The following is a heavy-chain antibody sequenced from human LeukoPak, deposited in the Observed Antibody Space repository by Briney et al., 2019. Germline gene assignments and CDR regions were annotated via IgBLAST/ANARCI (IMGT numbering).Heavy chain of an antibody. Sequence: PGGSLRLSCAASGFTFSSYSMNWVRQVPGKGLEWVSSISSSSSYIYYADSVKGRFTISRDNAKNSLYLQMNSLRAEDTAVYYCARGSSYYYDSSGYYYPDYWGQGTLVTVSS. CDR2: ISSSSSYI. J-gene: IGHJ4*02. CDR1: GFTFSSYS. CDR3: ARGSSYYYDSSGYYYPDY. D-gene: IGHD3-22*01. V-gene: IGHV3-21*01.